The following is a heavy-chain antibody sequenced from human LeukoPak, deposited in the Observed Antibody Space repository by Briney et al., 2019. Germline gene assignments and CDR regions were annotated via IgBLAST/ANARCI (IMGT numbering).Heavy chain of an antibody. CDR3: ARLIAGPDDAFDI. V-gene: IGHV1-18*01. J-gene: IGHJ3*02. Sequence: ASVKVSCKASGYTFTSYGISWVRQAPGQGLEWMGWISAYNGNTNYAQKLQGRVTVTTDTSTSTAYMELRSLRSDDTAVYYCARLIAGPDDAFDIWAKGQWSPSLQ. D-gene: IGHD3-22*01. CDR2: ISAYNGNT. CDR1: GYTFTSYG.